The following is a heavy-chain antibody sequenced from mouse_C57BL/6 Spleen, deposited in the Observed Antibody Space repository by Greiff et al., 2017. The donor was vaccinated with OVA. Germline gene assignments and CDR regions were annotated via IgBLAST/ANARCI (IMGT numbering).Heavy chain of an antibody. D-gene: IGHD3-3*01. V-gene: IGHV1-22*01. J-gene: IGHJ2*01. CDR3: ARGDWSFDY. CDR1: GYTFTDYN. CDR2: INPNNGGT. Sequence: VQLQQSGPELVKPGASVKLSCKASGYTFTDYNMHWVQQTPGKSLEWIGYINPNNGGTSYTQKFKGKATLTVNKSSSTAYMELRSLTSEDSAVYYCARGDWSFDYWGQGTTLTVSS.